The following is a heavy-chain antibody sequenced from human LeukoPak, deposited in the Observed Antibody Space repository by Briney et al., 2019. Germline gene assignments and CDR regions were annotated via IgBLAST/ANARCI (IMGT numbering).Heavy chain of an antibody. CDR1: GGSISSSSDY. CDR3: ARSIAAADQQYYGMDV. Sequence: SETLSLTCTVSGGSISSSSDYWGWIRQPPGKGLEWIGYIYYSGSTYYNPSLKSRVTISVDTSKNQFSLKLSSVTAADTAVYYCARSIAAADQQYYGMDVWGQGTTVTVSS. D-gene: IGHD6-13*01. V-gene: IGHV4-31*03. CDR2: IYYSGST. J-gene: IGHJ6*02.